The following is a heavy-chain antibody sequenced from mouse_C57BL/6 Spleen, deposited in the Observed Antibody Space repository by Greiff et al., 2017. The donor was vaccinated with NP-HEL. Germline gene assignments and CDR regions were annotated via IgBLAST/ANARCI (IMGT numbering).Heavy chain of an antibody. V-gene: IGHV1-81*01. CDR3: ASYYSNYDFDY. CDR1: GYTFTSYG. Sequence: VKVVESGAELARPGASVKLSCKASGYTFTSYGISWVKQRTGQGLEWIGEIYPRSGNTYYNEKFKGKATLTADKSSSTAYMELRSLTSEDSAVYFCASYYSNYDFDYWGQGTTLTVSS. D-gene: IGHD2-5*01. CDR2: IYPRSGNT. J-gene: IGHJ2*01.